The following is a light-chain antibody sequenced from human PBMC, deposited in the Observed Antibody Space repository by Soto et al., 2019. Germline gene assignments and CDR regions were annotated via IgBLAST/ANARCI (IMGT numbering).Light chain of an antibody. V-gene: IGKV1-5*01. CDR3: QQCNSYWT. CDR1: QSISNW. J-gene: IGKJ1*01. Sequence: DIQMTQSPSTLSASVGDRVTITCRASQSISNWLAWYQQKPGKAPKLLIYDASNLESWVPSRFSGSGSGTEFTLTISSLQPDDFATYYCQQCNSYWTFGQGTKVEIK. CDR2: DAS.